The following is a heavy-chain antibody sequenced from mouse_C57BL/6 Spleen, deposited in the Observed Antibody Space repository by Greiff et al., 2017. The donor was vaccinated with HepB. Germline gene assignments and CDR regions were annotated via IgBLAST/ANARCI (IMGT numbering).Heavy chain of an antibody. D-gene: IGHD4-1*01. V-gene: IGHV14-4*01. Sequence: VQLQQSGAELVRPGASVKLSCTASGFNIKDDYMHWVKQRPEQGLEWIGWIDPENGDTEYASKFQGKATITADTSSNTAYLQLSSLTSEDTAVYYCTTGTGPDYWGQGTTLTVSS. J-gene: IGHJ2*01. CDR3: TTGTGPDY. CDR1: GFNIKDDY. CDR2: IDPENGDT.